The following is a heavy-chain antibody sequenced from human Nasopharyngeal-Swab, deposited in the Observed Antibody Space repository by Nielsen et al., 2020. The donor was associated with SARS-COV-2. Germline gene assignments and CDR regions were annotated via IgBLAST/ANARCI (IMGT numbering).Heavy chain of an antibody. J-gene: IGHJ4*02. CDR2: VNHNGRT. Sequence: SETLSLTCAVYGGSFSGYYWSRIRQPPGKGLEWIGEVNHNGRTNYNSSLKSRVSISLDPSKNQFSLKLSSVTAADAAVKYCARGKVEVTMIVVVITTGSYYFDYWGQGTLVTVSS. D-gene: IGHD3-22*01. CDR3: ARGKVEVTMIVVVITTGSYYFDY. V-gene: IGHV4-34*01. CDR1: GGSFSGYY.